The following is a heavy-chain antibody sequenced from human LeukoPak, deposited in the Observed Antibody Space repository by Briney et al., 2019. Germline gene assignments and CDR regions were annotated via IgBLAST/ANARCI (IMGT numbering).Heavy chain of an antibody. CDR1: GFTFSRYA. Sequence: PGGSLRLSCAGSGFTFSRYAMSWVRHVPGKGLEWVSAISGSGGETFSTDSMKGRFTIARDNSKNTLYLQMNNLRAEDTAVYYCAKDRFGSGGPNWFGPWGQGTLVTVSS. CDR2: ISGSGGET. CDR3: AKDRFGSGGPNWFGP. D-gene: IGHD3-10*01. J-gene: IGHJ5*02. V-gene: IGHV3-23*01.